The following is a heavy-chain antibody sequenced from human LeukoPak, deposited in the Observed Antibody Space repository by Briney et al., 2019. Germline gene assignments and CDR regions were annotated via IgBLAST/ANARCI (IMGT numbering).Heavy chain of an antibody. CDR3: ARVRGSSGWSGVYFDY. CDR2: ISSSSSYI. Sequence: PGGSLRLSCAASGFTFSSYWMSWVRQAPGKGLEWVSSISSSSSYIYYADSVKGRFTISRDNAKNSLYLQMNSLRAEDTAVYYCARVRGSSGWSGVYFDYWGQGTLVTVSS. CDR1: GFTFSSYW. V-gene: IGHV3-21*01. D-gene: IGHD6-19*01. J-gene: IGHJ4*02.